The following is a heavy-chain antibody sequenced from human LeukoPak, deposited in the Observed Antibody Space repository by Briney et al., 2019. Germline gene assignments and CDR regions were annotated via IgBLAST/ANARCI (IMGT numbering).Heavy chain of an antibody. V-gene: IGHV1-69*04. CDR1: GDTFSSYG. CDR2: IIPIVGST. D-gene: IGHD4-23*01. J-gene: IGHJ4*02. CDR3: ARHYGGLDDY. Sequence: SVKVSCKTSGDTFSSYGISWVRQAPGQGLEWMGRIIPIVGSTNYAEKLQGRVTITADKSTSTVYMELSSLRSEDTAVYYCARHYGGLDDYWGQGTLIIVSS.